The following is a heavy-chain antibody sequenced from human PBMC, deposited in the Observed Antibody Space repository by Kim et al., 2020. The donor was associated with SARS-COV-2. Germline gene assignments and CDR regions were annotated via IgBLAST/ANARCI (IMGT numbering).Heavy chain of an antibody. D-gene: IGHD2-15*01. V-gene: IGHV3-23*01. Sequence: GRFTISRDNSKNTLYLQMNSLRAEDTAVYYCAKEIYCSGGSCYGLNAFDIWGQGTMVTVSS. J-gene: IGHJ3*02. CDR3: AKEIYCSGGSCYGLNAFDI.